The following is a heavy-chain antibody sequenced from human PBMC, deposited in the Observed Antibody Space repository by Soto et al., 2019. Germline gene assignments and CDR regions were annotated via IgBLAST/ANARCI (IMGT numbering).Heavy chain of an antibody. CDR2: IYHSGTA. CDR1: GDSISNNNC. V-gene: IGHV4-4*02. CDR3: ARRRITTFGVVITGYGMDV. J-gene: IGHJ6*02. D-gene: IGHD3-3*01. Sequence: PSETLSLTCAVSGDSISNNNCWNWVRQPPGKGLEWIGEIYHSGTANYKPSLKSRVTISLDKFNNQFSLTLNSVTAADTAVYYCARRRITTFGVVITGYGMDVWGQGTTVTVSS.